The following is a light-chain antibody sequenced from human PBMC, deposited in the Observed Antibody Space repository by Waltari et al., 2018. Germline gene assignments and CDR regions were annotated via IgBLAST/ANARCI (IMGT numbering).Light chain of an antibody. CDR2: EVS. Sequence: QSALTQPASVSGSPGQSIPISCTGTSSDVGGSNYVSWYQQHPGKAPKLMIYEVSNRPSGLSNRFSGSKSGNTASLTISGLQAEDEADYYCSSYTTSSTVVFGGGTKLTVL. CDR3: SSYTTSSTVV. CDR1: SSDVGGSNY. V-gene: IGLV2-14*01. J-gene: IGLJ3*02.